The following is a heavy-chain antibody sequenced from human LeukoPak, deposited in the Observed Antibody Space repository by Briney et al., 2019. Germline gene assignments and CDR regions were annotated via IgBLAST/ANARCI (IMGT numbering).Heavy chain of an antibody. CDR1: GFTFSSYA. J-gene: IGHJ3*01. V-gene: IGHV3-30-3*01. CDR3: ARDASNMPAPDPLPF. CDR2: ISYDGSNK. Sequence: GGSLRLSCAASGFTFSSYAMHWVRQAPGKGLERVAVISYDGSNKYYADSVKGRFTISRDNSKNTLYLQMNSLRAEDTAVYYCARDASNMPAPDPLPFWGQGTMVTVSS. D-gene: IGHD2-2*01.